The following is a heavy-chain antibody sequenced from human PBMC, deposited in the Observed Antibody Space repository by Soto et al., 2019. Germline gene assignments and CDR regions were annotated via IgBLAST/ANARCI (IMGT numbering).Heavy chain of an antibody. CDR1: GFTFSSYA. V-gene: IGHV3-23*01. CDR3: EKVIRTGPSDVFDY. CDR2: TSGSGGST. D-gene: IGHD3-16*02. Sequence: GGSLRLSCAVSGFTFSSYAMSWVRQAPGKGLEWVSGTSGSGGSTYYADSVKGRFTISRDNSNNTLYLQMNSLRAEDTAVYYCEKVIRTGPSDVFDYWGQGTLVTVSS. J-gene: IGHJ4*02.